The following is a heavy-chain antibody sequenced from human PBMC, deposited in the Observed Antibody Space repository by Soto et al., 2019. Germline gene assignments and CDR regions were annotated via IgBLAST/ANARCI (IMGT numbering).Heavy chain of an antibody. J-gene: IGHJ6*02. CDR2: IIPIFGTA. CDR1: GGTFSSYA. CDR3: ARRPRGTYYYYYYGMDV. Sequence: GASVKVSCKASGGTFSSYAISWVRQAPGQGLEWMGGIIPIFGTANYAQKFQGRVTITADESTSTAYMELSSLRSEDTAVYYCARRPRGTYYYYYYGMDVWRQRTTVTVSS. V-gene: IGHV1-69*13. D-gene: IGHD1-1*01.